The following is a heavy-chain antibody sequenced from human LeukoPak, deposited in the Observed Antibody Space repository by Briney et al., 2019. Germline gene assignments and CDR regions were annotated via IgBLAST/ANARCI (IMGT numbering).Heavy chain of an antibody. J-gene: IGHJ5*01. D-gene: IGHD6-13*01. CDR2: IYYSGST. Sequence: PSETLSLTCTVSGGSISSSSYYWGSFRQPPEKGLGWIGNIYYSGSTYYNPSLKSRVTISVDTSKNQFSPTLSSVTAADTAVYYCARVEKYTSSGPTGPWGQGTLVTVSS. CDR3: ARVEKYTSSGPTGP. CDR1: GGSISSSSYY. V-gene: IGHV4-39*07.